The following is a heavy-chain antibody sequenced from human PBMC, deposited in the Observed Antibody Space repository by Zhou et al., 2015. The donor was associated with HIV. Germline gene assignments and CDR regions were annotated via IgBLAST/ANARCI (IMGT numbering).Heavy chain of an antibody. Sequence: QVQLVQSGAEVKKPGSSVKVFCKASGGTFNSYAITWVRQAPGQGLEWMGGIIPIVNTANYAQKFQGRVTITADESTSAAYMELSRLRSEDTGVYYCARDRSMGSGGVGYYYYGMDVVGRRDRRSPSPQ. V-gene: IGHV1-69*12. J-gene: IGHJ6*04. D-gene: IGHD3-10*01. CDR1: GGTFNSYA. CDR2: IIPIVNTA. CDR3: ARDRSMGSGGVGYYYYGMDV.